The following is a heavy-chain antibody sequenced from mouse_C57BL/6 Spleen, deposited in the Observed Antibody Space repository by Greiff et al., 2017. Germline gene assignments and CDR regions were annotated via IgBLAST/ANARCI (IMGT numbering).Heavy chain of an antibody. Sequence: VQLQQSGAELVRPGASVKLSCTASGFNIKDDYMHWVKQRPEQGLEWIGWIDPENGDTEYASKFQGKATITAYTSSNTAYLQLSNLTSEDTAVYYCTSNYFDYWGQGTTLTVSS. V-gene: IGHV14-4*01. J-gene: IGHJ2*01. CDR2: IDPENGDT. CDR1: GFNIKDDY. CDR3: TSNYFDY.